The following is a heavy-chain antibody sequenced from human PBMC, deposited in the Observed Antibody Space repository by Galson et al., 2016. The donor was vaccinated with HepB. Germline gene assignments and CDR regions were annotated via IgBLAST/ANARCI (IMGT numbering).Heavy chain of an antibody. CDR2: IYYSGST. J-gene: IGHJ3*01. D-gene: IGHD2-15*01. CDR1: GGSISSGGYY. Sequence: TLSLTCTVSGGSISSGGYYWSWIRQDPGKGLEWIGYIYYSGSTYYNPSLKSRVLISLDTSESQFSLKLSSVTAADTAVYYCARGYRSGGSCRHDAFDVWGQGTMVTVSS. V-gene: IGHV4-31*03. CDR3: ARGYRSGGSCRHDAFDV.